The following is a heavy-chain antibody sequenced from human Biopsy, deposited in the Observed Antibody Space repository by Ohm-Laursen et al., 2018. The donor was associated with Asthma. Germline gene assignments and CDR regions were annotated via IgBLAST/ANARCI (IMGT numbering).Heavy chain of an antibody. J-gene: IGHJ6*02. Sequence: SLRLSCAASGFTFGDYWMSWVRQVPGKGLEWVAVIWYDGGYKDNADSVKGRFTISRDNSKNMLYLQMNSLRAEDTAVYYCARDLGTTRMDVWGQGTTVTVSS. CDR3: ARDLGTTRMDV. CDR1: GFTFGDYW. V-gene: IGHV3-33*08. CDR2: IWYDGGYK. D-gene: IGHD1-1*01.